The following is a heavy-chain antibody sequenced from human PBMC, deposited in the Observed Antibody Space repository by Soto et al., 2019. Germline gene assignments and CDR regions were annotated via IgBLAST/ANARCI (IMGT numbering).Heavy chain of an antibody. Sequence: PGRSLRLSCAASGFTFSSYAMSCVRQAPGKGLEWVSAISGSGGSTYYADSVKGRFTISRDNSKNTLYLQMNSLRAEDTAVYYCAKVLPQGITRIVVVHVAFDIWGQGTMVTVSS. CDR1: GFTFSSYA. D-gene: IGHD3-22*01. CDR3: AKVLPQGITRIVVVHVAFDI. V-gene: IGHV3-23*01. J-gene: IGHJ3*02. CDR2: ISGSGGST.